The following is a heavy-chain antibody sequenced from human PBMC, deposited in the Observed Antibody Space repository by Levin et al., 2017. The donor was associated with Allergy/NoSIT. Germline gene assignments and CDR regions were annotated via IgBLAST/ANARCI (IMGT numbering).Heavy chain of an antibody. CDR2: INHSGNT. Sequence: SETLSLTCAVYGGSFSGYYWSWIRQPPGKGLEWIGEINHSGNTNYNPSLKSRVTISVDTSKNQFSLKLSSVTAADPAVYYCVRGSFCSGGSCYSIWFDPWGQGTLVTVSS. CDR1: GGSFSGYY. D-gene: IGHD2-15*01. V-gene: IGHV4-34*01. CDR3: VRGSFCSGGSCYSIWFDP. J-gene: IGHJ5*02.